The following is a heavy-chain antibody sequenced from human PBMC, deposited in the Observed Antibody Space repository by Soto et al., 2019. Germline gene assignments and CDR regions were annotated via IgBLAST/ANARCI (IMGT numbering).Heavy chain of an antibody. J-gene: IGHJ6*03. CDR2: INPNSGNT. CDR3: ARSPFIDYFSMDV. Sequence: QVQLVQSGAEVKKPGASVMLSCKASGYSFTSYDINWVRHAAEQGLEWVGWINPNSGNTDYAQKFQGRVTMTRDTSIRTAYMELSSLRSEDSSVYYCARSPFIDYFSMDVWGKGTTVPVSS. CDR1: GYSFTSYD. V-gene: IGHV1-8*01. D-gene: IGHD2-15*01.